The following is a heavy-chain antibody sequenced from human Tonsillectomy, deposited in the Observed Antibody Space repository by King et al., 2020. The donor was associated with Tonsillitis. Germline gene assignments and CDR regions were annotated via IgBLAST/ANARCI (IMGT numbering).Heavy chain of an antibody. J-gene: IGHJ6*03. CDR3: ARGPQGSSEGYYYMDV. CDR2: IIPIFGTA. CDR1: GGTFSSYG. Sequence: QVQLVQSGAEVKKPGSSVKVSCKASGGTFSSYGISWVRQAPGQGLEWMGGIIPIFGTANYAQKFHAKVTISADESASTVYMELSSLRSEDTAVYYCARGPQGSSEGYYYMDVWGKGTTVTVSS. V-gene: IGHV1-69*01.